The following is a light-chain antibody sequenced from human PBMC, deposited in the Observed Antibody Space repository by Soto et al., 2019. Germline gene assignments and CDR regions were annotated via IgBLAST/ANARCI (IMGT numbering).Light chain of an antibody. CDR1: SSDVGDYDY. Sequence: QSALTQPASVSGSPGQSITLSCTGTSSDVGDYDYVSWYQQHPGKAPKLMIYDVSNRPSGVSNRFSGSKSGNTASLTISGRQAGDEADYYCSSYTSSSTLVVFGGGTKLTVL. V-gene: IGLV2-14*01. CDR3: SSYTSSSTLVV. J-gene: IGLJ2*01. CDR2: DVS.